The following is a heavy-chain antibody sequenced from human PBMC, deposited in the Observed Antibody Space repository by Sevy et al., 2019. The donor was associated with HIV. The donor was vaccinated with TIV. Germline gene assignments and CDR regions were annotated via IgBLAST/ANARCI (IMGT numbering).Heavy chain of an antibody. V-gene: IGHV4-38-2*01. Sequence: SEALSLTCAVSGYSISSGYYWGWIRQPPGRGLEWIGSISHSGSTYYNPSLKGRFTISVDTSKNQFSLKLSSVTAADTAVYYCARSVSGFDYWGQGTLVTVSS. D-gene: IGHD3-16*01. CDR1: GYSISSGYY. CDR2: ISHSGST. J-gene: IGHJ4*02. CDR3: ARSVSGFDY.